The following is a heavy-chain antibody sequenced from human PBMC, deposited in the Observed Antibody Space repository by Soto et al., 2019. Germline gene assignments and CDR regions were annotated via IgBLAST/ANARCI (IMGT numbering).Heavy chain of an antibody. CDR2: ISGSGGST. J-gene: IGHJ6*02. CDR1: GFTFSSYA. CDR3: AKVRRRDYYDSSGSWYYYYGMDV. Sequence: GGSLRLSCAASGFTFSSYAMSWVRQAPGKGLEWVSAISGSGGSTYYADSVKGRFTISRDNSKNTLYLQMNSLRAEDTAVYYCAKVRRRDYYDSSGSWYYYYGMDVWGQGTTATVS. V-gene: IGHV3-23*01. D-gene: IGHD3-22*01.